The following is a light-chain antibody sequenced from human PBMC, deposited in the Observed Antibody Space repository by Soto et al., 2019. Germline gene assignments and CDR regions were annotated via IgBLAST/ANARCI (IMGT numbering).Light chain of an antibody. V-gene: IGKV1-9*01. CDR2: GAV. J-gene: IGKJ3*01. CDR3: QQLNNFPPFT. Sequence: IQLTQSPSSLSASIGYRVTITCRASQGISNYLAWYQQKPGKAPKLLIYGAVTLQSGVPSRFSGSGSGTDFTLTIISLQPDDLATYYCQQLNNFPPFTFGPGTKVDLK. CDR1: QGISNY.